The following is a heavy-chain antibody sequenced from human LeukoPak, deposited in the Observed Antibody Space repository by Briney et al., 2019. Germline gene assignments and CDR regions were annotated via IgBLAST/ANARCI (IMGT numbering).Heavy chain of an antibody. CDR3: ARHPYYYDIYYFDY. D-gene: IGHD3-22*01. CDR2: FYPGDSDT. Sequence: GGSLKISCQGSGYRFTSYWIGWVRRMPGKGLGGKGTFYPGDSDTRYSPSFQGQVTISVDKSISTAYLQWSSLKASDTAMYYCARHPYYYDIYYFDYWGQGTLVTVSS. CDR1: GYRFTSYW. V-gene: IGHV5-51*01. J-gene: IGHJ4*02.